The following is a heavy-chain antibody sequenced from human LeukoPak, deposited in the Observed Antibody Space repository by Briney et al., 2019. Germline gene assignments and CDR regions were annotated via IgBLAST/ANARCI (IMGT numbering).Heavy chain of an antibody. D-gene: IGHD4-11*01. J-gene: IGHJ6*02. CDR1: GFIFSSHW. V-gene: IGHV3-74*01. CDR3: ARDKRVYSGGMDV. Sequence: GGSLRLSCETSGFIFSSHWMHWVRQAPGKGLVWVSRLNADASTTNYADSVKGRFTISRDNAKNTLYLQMNSLRAEDTAVYYCARDKRVYSGGMDVWGQGTTVTVSS. CDR2: LNADASTT.